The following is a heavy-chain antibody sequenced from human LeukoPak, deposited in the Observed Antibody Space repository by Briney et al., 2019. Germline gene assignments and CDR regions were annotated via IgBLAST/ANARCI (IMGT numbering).Heavy chain of an antibody. D-gene: IGHD5-18*01. Sequence: GASVKVSCKASGYTFTSNALHWVRQAPGQRLEWMGWINAGNGNTKYSQEFQGRVTITRDTSASTAYMELSSLRSEDTAVYYCARDQEEYSYGYVRYNWFDPWGQGTLVTVSS. CDR2: INAGNGNT. CDR1: GYTFTSNA. J-gene: IGHJ5*02. CDR3: ARDQEEYSYGYVRYNWFDP. V-gene: IGHV1-3*03.